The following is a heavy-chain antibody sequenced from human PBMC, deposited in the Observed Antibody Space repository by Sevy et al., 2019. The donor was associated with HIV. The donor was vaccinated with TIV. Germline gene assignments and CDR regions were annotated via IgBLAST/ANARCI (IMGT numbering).Heavy chain of an antibody. V-gene: IGHV3-7*03. Sequence: GGSLRLSCAASGFTFSSYWMSWVRQAPGKGLEWVANIKQDGSEKYYVSSVKGRFTISRDNAKNSLYLQMNSLRAEDTAVYYCARAYSSGWYRYYYYYMDVWGKGTTVTVSS. J-gene: IGHJ6*03. CDR1: GFTFSSYW. CDR2: IKQDGSEK. CDR3: ARAYSSGWYRYYYYYMDV. D-gene: IGHD6-19*01.